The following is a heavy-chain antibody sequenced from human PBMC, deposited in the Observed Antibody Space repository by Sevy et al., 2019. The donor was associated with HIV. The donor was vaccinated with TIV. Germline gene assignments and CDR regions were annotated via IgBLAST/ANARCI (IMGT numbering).Heavy chain of an antibody. Sequence: SETLSLTCTVSGGSISSYYWSWIRQPPGKGLEWIGCIYYSGSTNYNPSLKSRVTISVDTSKNQFSLKLSSVTAADTAVYYCARGAYYYDSSAPRPAFDIWGQGTMVTVSS. D-gene: IGHD3-22*01. CDR1: GGSISSYY. CDR2: IYYSGST. CDR3: ARGAYYYDSSAPRPAFDI. J-gene: IGHJ3*02. V-gene: IGHV4-59*13.